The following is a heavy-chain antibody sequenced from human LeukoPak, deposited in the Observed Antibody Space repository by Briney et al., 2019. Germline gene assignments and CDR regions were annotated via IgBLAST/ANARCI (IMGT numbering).Heavy chain of an antibody. CDR1: GGSFSGYY. CDR2: IYYSGST. V-gene: IGHV4-59*08. J-gene: IGHJ4*02. CDR3: AKGTSSGWYYFDY. D-gene: IGHD6-19*01. Sequence: PSETLSLTCAVYGGSFSGYYWSWIRQPPGKGLEWIGYIYYSGSTNYNPSLKSRVTISVDTSKNQFSLKLDSVTAADTAVYYCAKGTSSGWYYFDYWGQGTLVTVSS.